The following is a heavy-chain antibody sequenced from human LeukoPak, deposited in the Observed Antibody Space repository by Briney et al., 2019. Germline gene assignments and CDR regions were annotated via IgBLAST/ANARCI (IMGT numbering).Heavy chain of an antibody. CDR3: ARDHYCSGGSCPPGV. D-gene: IGHD2-15*01. Sequence: ASVKVSCKASGYTFTGYYMHWVRQAPGQGLEWMGWINPNSGGTNYAQKFQGRVTMTRDTSVSTAYMELSRLRSEDTAVYYCARDHYCSGGSCPPGVWGQGTLVTVSS. CDR1: GYTFTGYY. CDR2: INPNSGGT. V-gene: IGHV1-2*02. J-gene: IGHJ4*02.